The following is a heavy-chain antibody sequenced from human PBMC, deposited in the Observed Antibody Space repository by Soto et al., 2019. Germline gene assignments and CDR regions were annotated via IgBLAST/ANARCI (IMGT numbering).Heavy chain of an antibody. J-gene: IGHJ4*02. V-gene: IGHV3-53*01. D-gene: IGHD1-26*01. CDR2: IYSGGST. CDR1: GFTVSSNY. Sequence: EVQLVESGGGLIQPGGSLRLSCAASGFTVSSNYMSWVRQAPGKGLEWVSVIYSGGSTYYADSVKGRFTISRDHSKNTMYLQMSSLRATDTAVYYCARSPMGATYFDYWGQGTMITVSS. CDR3: ARSPMGATYFDY.